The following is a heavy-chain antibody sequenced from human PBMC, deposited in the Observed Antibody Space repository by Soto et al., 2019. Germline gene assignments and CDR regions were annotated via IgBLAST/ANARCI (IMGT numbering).Heavy chain of an antibody. J-gene: IGHJ4*02. V-gene: IGHV1-69*01. CDR2: ILPIFKTP. D-gene: IGHD5-12*01. CDR3: ATLASGGYFFQY. Sequence: QVQLVQSGAEVKKPGSSVKVSCKASGDTLNNYAINWVRQAPGQGLEWMGGILPIFKTPTYAQKFQGRVTIAADESTSTAYMEVSSLRSDVTAVYFCATLASGGYFFQYWGQGTLVTVSS. CDR1: GDTLNNYA.